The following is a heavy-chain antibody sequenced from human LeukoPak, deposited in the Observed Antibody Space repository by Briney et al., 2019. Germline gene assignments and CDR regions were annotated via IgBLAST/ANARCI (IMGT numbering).Heavy chain of an antibody. J-gene: IGHJ4*02. Sequence: SSETLSLTCTVSGGSISSSSYYWGWIRQPPGKGLEWIGSIYYSGSTYYNPSLKSRVTISVDTSKNQFSLKLSSVTAADTAVYYCARRTASGSYCLDYWGQGTLVTVSS. D-gene: IGHD1-26*01. CDR3: ARRTASGSYCLDY. CDR2: IYYSGST. V-gene: IGHV4-39*01. CDR1: GGSISSSSYY.